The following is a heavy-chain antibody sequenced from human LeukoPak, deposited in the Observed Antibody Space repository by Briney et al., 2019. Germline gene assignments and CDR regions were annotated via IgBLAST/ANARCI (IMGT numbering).Heavy chain of an antibody. Sequence: GESLRLSCAASGFTFSDYYMSWIRQAPGKGLEWVSYISSSGSTIYYADSVKGRFTISRDNAKSSLYLQMNSLRAEDTAVYYCARGGSWGDIANAFDIWGQGTMVTVSS. CDR3: ARGGSWGDIANAFDI. CDR2: ISSSGSTI. V-gene: IGHV3-11*01. CDR1: GFTFSDYY. J-gene: IGHJ3*02. D-gene: IGHD2-15*01.